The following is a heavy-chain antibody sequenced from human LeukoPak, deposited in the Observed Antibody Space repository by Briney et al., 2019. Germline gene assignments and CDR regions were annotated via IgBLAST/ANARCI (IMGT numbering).Heavy chain of an antibody. CDR1: GCPFSSYA. V-gene: IGHV3-30-3*01. CDR2: ISYDGTNK. Sequence: PGGSLRLSCAASGCPFSSYAMHWVRQAPGKGLEWVAVISYDGTNKYYADSVKGRFTISRDNSQNTLYLQMNSLRAEDTAVYYCARDPNDSSGSTDYWGQGTLVTVSS. CDR3: ARDPNDSSGSTDY. J-gene: IGHJ4*02. D-gene: IGHD3-22*01.